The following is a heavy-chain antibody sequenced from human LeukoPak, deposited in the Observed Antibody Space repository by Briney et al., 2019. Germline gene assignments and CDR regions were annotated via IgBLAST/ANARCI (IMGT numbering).Heavy chain of an antibody. V-gene: IGHV3-23*01. CDR1: GFTFSGYA. D-gene: IGHD4/OR15-4a*01. CDR3: AKIAYYHFDY. Sequence: PGGSLRLSCAASGFTFSGYAMSWVRQAPGTGLEWVSTISDGGTRTYYADSVRGRFTISRDNSKNTLYLQMNSLRAEDTALYYCAKIAYYHFDYWGQGTLVTVSS. CDR2: ISDGGTRT. J-gene: IGHJ4*02.